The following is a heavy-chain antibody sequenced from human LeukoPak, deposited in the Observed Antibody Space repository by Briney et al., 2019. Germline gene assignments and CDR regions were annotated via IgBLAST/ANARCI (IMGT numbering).Heavy chain of an antibody. CDR1: GFSFDDYA. CDR3: AKTAVAGSTDYHYMDV. Sequence: PGGSLRLSCAASGFSFDDYAMHWVRQAPGKGLEWVSDISWNSGSIGYADSVKGRSTISRDNAKNSLYLQVNSLRAEDTALYYCAKTAVAGSTDYHYMDVWGKGTTVTVSS. V-gene: IGHV3-9*01. D-gene: IGHD6-19*01. J-gene: IGHJ6*03. CDR2: ISWNSGSI.